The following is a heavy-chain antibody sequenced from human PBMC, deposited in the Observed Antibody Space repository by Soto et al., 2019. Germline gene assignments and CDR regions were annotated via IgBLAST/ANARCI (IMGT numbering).Heavy chain of an antibody. CDR2: ISDDGSNT. CDR3: AREVDYDFWSCFNTPPDYFDD. CDR1: GFTFSRHT. J-gene: IGHJ4*02. V-gene: IGHV3-30*14. Sequence: QVQLVESGGGVVQPGRSLRLSCAASGFTFSRHTMHWVRQAPGKGLEWVAGISDDGSNTYYADSVKGRFTISRDNSKNQLYLTMNSLSNEGTGGNYCAREVDYDFWSCFNTPPDYFDDWGQGTLVTVSS. D-gene: IGHD3-3*01.